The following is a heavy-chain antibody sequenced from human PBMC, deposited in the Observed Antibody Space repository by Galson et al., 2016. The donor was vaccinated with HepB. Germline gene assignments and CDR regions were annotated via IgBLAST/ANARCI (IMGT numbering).Heavy chain of an antibody. Sequence: PALVKPTQTLTLTCTFSGFSLSSDTVGVGWVRQPPGKALEWLALIYWDDDKRYNPSLTTRASLRKDTSKNQVVLTLTNMDPVDTATYYCARSRAVAGTDYYYYVMDVWGQGTPVTVSS. CDR1: GFSLSSDTVG. V-gene: IGHV2-5*02. CDR3: ARSRAVAGTDYYYYVMDV. D-gene: IGHD6-19*01. CDR2: IYWDDDK. J-gene: IGHJ6*02.